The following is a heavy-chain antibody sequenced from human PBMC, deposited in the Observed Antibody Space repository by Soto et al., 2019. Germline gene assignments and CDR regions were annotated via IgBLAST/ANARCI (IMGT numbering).Heavy chain of an antibody. CDR1: GYTFTGYY. CDR3: ARFIQAVAGKWGIEDFDY. J-gene: IGHJ4*02. CDR2: INPNSGGT. V-gene: IGHV1-2*02. Sequence: ASVKVSCKXSGYTFTGYYMHWVRQAPGQGLEWMGWINPNSGGTNYAQRFQGRVTMTRDTSISTAYMELSRLRSDDTAVYYCARFIQAVAGKWGIEDFDYWGQGTLVTVSS. D-gene: IGHD6-19*01.